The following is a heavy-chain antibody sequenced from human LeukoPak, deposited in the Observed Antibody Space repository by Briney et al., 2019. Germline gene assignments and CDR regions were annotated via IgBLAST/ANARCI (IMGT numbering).Heavy chain of an antibody. CDR1: GGSVSSGSYY. CDR3: ARDSSSWYSYFDY. V-gene: IGHV4-61*01. Sequence: SETLPLTCTVSGGSVSSGSYYWSWIRQPPGKGLEWIGYIYYSGSTNYNPSLKSRVTISVDTSKNQFSLKLSSVTAADTAVYYCARDSSSWYSYFDYWGQGTLVTVSS. D-gene: IGHD6-13*01. CDR2: IYYSGST. J-gene: IGHJ4*02.